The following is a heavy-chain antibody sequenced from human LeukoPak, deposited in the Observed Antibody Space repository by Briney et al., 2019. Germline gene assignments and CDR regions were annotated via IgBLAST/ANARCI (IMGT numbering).Heavy chain of an antibody. J-gene: IGHJ5*02. CDR2: INPSSGGT. D-gene: IGHD2-15*01. Sequence: ASVKVSCKASGYTFTGYYMHWVRQAPGQGLEWMGWINPSSGGTNYAQKFQGRVTMTRDTSISTAYMELSRLRSDDTAVYYCARDQDCSGGSCSSWFDPWGQGTLVTVSS. V-gene: IGHV1-2*02. CDR3: ARDQDCSGGSCSSWFDP. CDR1: GYTFTGYY.